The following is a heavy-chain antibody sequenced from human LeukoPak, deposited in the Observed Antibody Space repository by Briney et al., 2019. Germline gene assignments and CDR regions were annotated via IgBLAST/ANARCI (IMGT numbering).Heavy chain of an antibody. D-gene: IGHD4-17*01. CDR1: GYTFTGYY. CDR3: ARDLDYGDLGGWFDP. Sequence: ASVKVSCKASGYTFTGYYMHWVRQAPGQGLEWMGWINPNSGGTNYAQKFQGRVTMTRGTSISTAYMELSRLRSDDTAVYYCARDLDYGDLGGWFDPWGQGTLVTVSS. J-gene: IGHJ5*02. V-gene: IGHV1-2*02. CDR2: INPNSGGT.